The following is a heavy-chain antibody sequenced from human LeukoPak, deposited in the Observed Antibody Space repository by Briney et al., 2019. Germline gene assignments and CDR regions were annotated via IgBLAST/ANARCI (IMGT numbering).Heavy chain of an antibody. D-gene: IGHD3-10*01. J-gene: IGHJ4*02. CDR3: ASLGSGSSPIIDFDF. CDR2: IDPSGGST. Sequence: ASVKVSCKASGYSFTSYYMHWVRQAPGQGLEWMGVIDPSGGSTNYAQKFQGRITVTRDTSTSTVYMELGSLRSEDTAMYYCASLGSGSSPIIDFDFWGQGTLVTVSS. V-gene: IGHV1-46*01. CDR1: GYSFTSYY.